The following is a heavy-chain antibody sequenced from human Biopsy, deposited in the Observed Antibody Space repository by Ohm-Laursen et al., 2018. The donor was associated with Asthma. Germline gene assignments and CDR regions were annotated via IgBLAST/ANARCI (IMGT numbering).Heavy chain of an antibody. CDR1: GYTFSNYA. D-gene: IGHD2-15*01. V-gene: IGHV1-18*04. J-gene: IGHJ5*02. CDR2: ISGYNGDT. Sequence: VSSVKVSCKASGYTFSNYAISWARQAPGQGLEWMGWISGYNGDTKFAQNVKGRLSLTTDTSTSTAYMELRSLTSDDTAVYYRVRDKVVVVPGSKGPTDWFDPWGQGTLVTVSS. CDR3: VRDKVVVVPGSKGPTDWFDP.